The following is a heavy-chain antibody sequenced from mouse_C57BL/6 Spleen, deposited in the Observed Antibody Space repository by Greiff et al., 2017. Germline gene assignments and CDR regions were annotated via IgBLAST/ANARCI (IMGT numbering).Heavy chain of an antibody. J-gene: IGHJ4*01. D-gene: IGHD3-3*01. CDR1: GYAFSSYW. V-gene: IGHV1-80*01. CDR3: AKKRYNGTDAMDY. Sequence: QVQLQQSGAELVKPGASVKISCKASGYAFSSYWMNWVKQRPGKGLEWIGQIYPGDGDTNYNGKFKGKATLTADKTSSTAYMQLSSLTSEDAAVYFCAKKRYNGTDAMDYWGQGTSVTVSS. CDR2: IYPGDGDT.